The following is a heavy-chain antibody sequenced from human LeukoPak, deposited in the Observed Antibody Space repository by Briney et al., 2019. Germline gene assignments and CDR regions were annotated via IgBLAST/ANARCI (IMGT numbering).Heavy chain of an antibody. J-gene: IGHJ4*02. CDR3: ASNPSGPQNWNYFDY. V-gene: IGHV3-7*01. Sequence: PGGSLRLSCAASGFTFSSYWVSWVRQAPGKGLEWVANIKQDGSEKYYVDSVKGRFTISRDNAKNSLYLQMNSLRAEDTAVYYCASNPSGPQNWNYFDYWGQGTLVTVSS. D-gene: IGHD1-1*01. CDR2: IKQDGSEK. CDR1: GFTFSSYW.